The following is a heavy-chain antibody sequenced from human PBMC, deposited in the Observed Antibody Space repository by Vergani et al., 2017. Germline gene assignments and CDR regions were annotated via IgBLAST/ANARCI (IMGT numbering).Heavy chain of an antibody. CDR1: GGTVSSYT. D-gene: IGHD3-3*01. V-gene: IGHV1-69*02. CDR3: ARAYDFWSVFDP. CDR2: IIPILGIA. J-gene: IGHJ5*02. Sequence: QVQLVQSGAEVKKPGSSVKVSCKASGGTVSSYTISWVRQSPGQGLEWMGRIIPILGIANYAQKFQGRVTITANKSTSTAYMELSSLRSEETAVYYCARAYDFWSVFDPWGQGTLVTVSS.